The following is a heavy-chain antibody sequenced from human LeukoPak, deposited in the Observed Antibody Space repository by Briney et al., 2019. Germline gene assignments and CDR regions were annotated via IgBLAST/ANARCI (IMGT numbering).Heavy chain of an antibody. Sequence: PGGSLRLSCAASGFTFSSYAMSWVRQAPGKGLEWVSAISGSGGSTYYADSVKGRCTISRDKSKNTLDLQMNSLRAEDTALYYCAKWGSPLQWFGEYWGQGTLVTVSS. CDR3: AKWGSPLQWFGEY. V-gene: IGHV3-23*01. CDR1: GFTFSSYA. J-gene: IGHJ1*01. D-gene: IGHD3-10*01. CDR2: ISGSGGST.